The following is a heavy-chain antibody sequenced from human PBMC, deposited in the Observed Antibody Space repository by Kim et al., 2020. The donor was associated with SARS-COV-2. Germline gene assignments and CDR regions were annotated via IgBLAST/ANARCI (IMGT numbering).Heavy chain of an antibody. D-gene: IGHD6-13*01. J-gene: IGHJ4*02. CDR3: AKDGGGSWVDY. Sequence: GGSLRLSCAASGFTFSSYGMHWVRQAPGKGLEWVAVISYDGSNKYYADSVKGRFTISRDNSKNTLYLHMNSLRAEDTAVYYCAKDGGGSWVDYWGQGTLV. V-gene: IGHV3-30*18. CDR1: GFTFSSYG. CDR2: ISYDGSNK.